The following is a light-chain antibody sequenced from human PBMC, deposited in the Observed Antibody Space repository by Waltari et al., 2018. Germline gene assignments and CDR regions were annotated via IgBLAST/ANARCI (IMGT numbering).Light chain of an antibody. J-gene: IGKJ2*01. V-gene: IGKV2-30*02. CDR2: RVF. CDR3: MQGTHWPYT. CDR1: PNLVHSDGNTH. Sequence: DVVMTQSLLSLPVTLGQAASISCKSCPNLVHSDGNTHLTWFQQRPGQSPRRLIYRVFNRDSGVPDRFIGSGSGTDFTLKISSVEAEDVGVYYCMQGTHWPYTFGPGTKLDIK.